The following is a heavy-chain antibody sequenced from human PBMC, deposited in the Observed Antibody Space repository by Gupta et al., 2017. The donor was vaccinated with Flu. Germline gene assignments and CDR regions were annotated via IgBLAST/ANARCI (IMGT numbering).Heavy chain of an antibody. CDR3: AKDRWGYCSGSRCYFDAFDM. CDR2: MSASGGST. J-gene: IGHJ3*02. V-gene: IGHV3-23*01. D-gene: IGHD2-15*01. Sequence: LEWVSVMSASGGSTYYADSVKGRFTISRDNSKNTLYLKMNSLRAEDTAVYYCAKDRWGYCSGSRCYFDAFDMWGQGTVVTVSS.